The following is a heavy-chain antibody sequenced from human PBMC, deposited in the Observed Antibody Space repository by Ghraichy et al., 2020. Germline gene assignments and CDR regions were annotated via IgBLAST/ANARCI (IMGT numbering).Heavy chain of an antibody. J-gene: IGHJ4*02. Sequence: GGSLRLSCAASGFTFDDYAMHWVRQPPGKGLEWVSGITWNSGSIGYADSVKGRFTISRDNAKNSLYLQMNSLRAEDTALYYCAKGSGYYTFDYWGQGTLVTVSS. CDR1: GFTFDDYA. CDR3: AKGSGYYTFDY. V-gene: IGHV3-9*01. D-gene: IGHD3-22*01. CDR2: ITWNSGSI.